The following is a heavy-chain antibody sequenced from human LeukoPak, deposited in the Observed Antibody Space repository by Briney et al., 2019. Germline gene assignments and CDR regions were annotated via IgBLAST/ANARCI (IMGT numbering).Heavy chain of an antibody. CDR3: ARDFGHSSGWYPSYYYGMDV. D-gene: IGHD6-19*01. Sequence: EGSLRLSCAASGFIFSSYGMHWVRQAPGKGLEWVAVIWYDGSNKYYADSVKGRFTISRDNSKNTLYLQMNSLRAEDTAVYYCARDFGHSSGWYPSYYYGMDVWGQGTTVTVSS. CDR1: GFIFSSYG. V-gene: IGHV3-33*01. CDR2: IWYDGSNK. J-gene: IGHJ6*02.